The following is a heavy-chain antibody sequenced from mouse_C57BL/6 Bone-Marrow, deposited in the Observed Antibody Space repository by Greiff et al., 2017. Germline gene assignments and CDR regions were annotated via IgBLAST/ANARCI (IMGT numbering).Heavy chain of an antibody. CDR1: GYTFTDYE. J-gene: IGHJ2*01. CDR2: IDPETGGT. D-gene: IGHD1-1*01. Sequence: QVQLQQSGAELVRPGASVTLSCKASGYTFTDYEMHWVKQTPVHGLEWIGAIDPETGGTAYNQKFKGKAILTADKSSSTAYMELRSLTSEDSAVYYCTREGDPYRRSPGCWGQGTTLTVSS. CDR3: TREGDPYRRSPGC. V-gene: IGHV1-15*01.